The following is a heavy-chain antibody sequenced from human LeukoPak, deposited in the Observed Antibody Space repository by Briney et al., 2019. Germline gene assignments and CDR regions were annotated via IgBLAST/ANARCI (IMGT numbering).Heavy chain of an antibody. D-gene: IGHD2-21*02. CDR2: IYTSGST. V-gene: IGHV4-61*02. J-gene: IGHJ4*02. Sequence: SETLSLTCTVSGGSISSGSYCWSWIRQPAGKGLEWIGRIYTSGSTNYNPSLKSRVTISVDTSKNQFSLKLSSVTAADTAVYYCARYCGGDCYSYYFDCWGQGTLVTVSS. CDR1: GGSISSGSYC. CDR3: ARYCGGDCYSYYFDC.